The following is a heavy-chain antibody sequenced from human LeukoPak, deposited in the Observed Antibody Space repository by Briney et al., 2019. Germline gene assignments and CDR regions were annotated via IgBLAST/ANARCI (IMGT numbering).Heavy chain of an antibody. CDR3: AREVAGYKYFDY. CDR2: INPSGGST. Sequence: ASVKVSCKASGGTFSSYAISWVRQAPGQGLEWMGIINPSGGSTSYAQKFQGRVTMTRDTSTSTVYMELSSLRSEDTAVYYCAREVAGYKYFDYWGQGTLVTVSS. CDR1: GGTFSSYA. D-gene: IGHD5-24*01. V-gene: IGHV1-46*01. J-gene: IGHJ4*02.